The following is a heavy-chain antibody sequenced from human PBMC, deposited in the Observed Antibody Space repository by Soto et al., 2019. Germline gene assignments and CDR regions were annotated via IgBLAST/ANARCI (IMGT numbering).Heavy chain of an antibody. CDR3: ARCSSSWFDP. J-gene: IGHJ5*02. V-gene: IGHV3-11*01. CDR1: GFTFSDYY. CDR2: ISSSGSNI. Sequence: QVQLVESGGGLVKPGGSLRLSCAASGFTFSDYYMSCIRQAPGKGLDRVSYISSSGSNIYYADLVKGRFTISRDNAKNSRYLQMNSLRAEDTAVYYCARCSSSWFDPWGQGTLVTVSS. D-gene: IGHD6-13*01.